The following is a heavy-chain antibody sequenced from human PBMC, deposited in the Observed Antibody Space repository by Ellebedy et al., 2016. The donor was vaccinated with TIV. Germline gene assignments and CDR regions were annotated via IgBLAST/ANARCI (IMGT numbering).Heavy chain of an antibody. CDR3: ARRDGMDV. CDR1: RYTFRSFN. J-gene: IGHJ6*02. Sequence: ASVKVSXKTSRYTFRSFNINWVRQATGQGLEWMAWMNPNSGYTGYAQNFQGRITVTSDTSISTAYMELSSLRSEDTAVYYCARRDGMDVWGQGTTVTVSS. CDR2: MNPNSGYT. V-gene: IGHV1-8*01.